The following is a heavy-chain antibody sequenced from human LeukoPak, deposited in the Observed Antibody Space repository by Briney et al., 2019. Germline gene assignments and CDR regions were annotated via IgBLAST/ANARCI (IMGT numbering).Heavy chain of an antibody. CDR2: IYRGGYT. CDR1: GFTVSNNY. CDR3: ARELDF. Sequence: GESLRLSCAASGFTVSNNYMTWVRQPPGKGLEWVSVIYRGGYTHYADSVKGRFTISRDNSKNTVYLQMNSLRAEDTAVYYCARELDFWGQGTLVTVSS. J-gene: IGHJ4*02. V-gene: IGHV3-53*01.